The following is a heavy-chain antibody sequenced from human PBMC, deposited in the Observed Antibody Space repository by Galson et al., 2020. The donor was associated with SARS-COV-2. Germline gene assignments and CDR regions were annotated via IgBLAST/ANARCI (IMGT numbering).Heavy chain of an antibody. CDR1: GFTFSNYA. D-gene: IGHD1-26*01. V-gene: IGHV3-30*04. CDR3: ARDVSGGASDI. Sequence: QLGESLKISCAASGFTFSNYAIHWVRQAPGKGLEWVAVISYDGRNKLYADSVKGRFTIPRDNSENMLFLQMNSLRADDTALYYCARDVSGGASDIWGQGTMVTVSS. CDR2: ISYDGRNK. J-gene: IGHJ3*02.